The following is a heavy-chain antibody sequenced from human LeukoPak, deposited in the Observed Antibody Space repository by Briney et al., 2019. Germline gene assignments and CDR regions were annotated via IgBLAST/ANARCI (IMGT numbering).Heavy chain of an antibody. Sequence: PGGSLRLSCAASGFTFSSYEMNWVRQAPGKGLEWVSSISSSSSYIYYADSVKGRFTISRDNAKNSLYLQMSSLRAEDTAVYYCARDSSSWYYYYYMDVWGKGTTVTVSS. V-gene: IGHV3-21*01. J-gene: IGHJ6*03. CDR3: ARDSSSWYYYYYMDV. CDR2: ISSSSSYI. D-gene: IGHD6-13*01. CDR1: GFTFSSYE.